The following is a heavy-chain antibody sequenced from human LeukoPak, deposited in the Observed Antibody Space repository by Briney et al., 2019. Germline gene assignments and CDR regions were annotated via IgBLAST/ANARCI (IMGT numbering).Heavy chain of an antibody. CDR1: GYSISSGYY. D-gene: IGHD1-20*01. CDR2: IYPSGGT. V-gene: IGHV4-38-2*02. Sequence: SETLFLTCTVSGYSISSGYYWGWIRQPPGKGLEWIGSIYPSGGTYYNPSLKSRVTISVDTSKNQFSLKLSSVTAADTAVYYCARDRRYNWNPLPIDYWGQGTLVTVSS. J-gene: IGHJ4*02. CDR3: ARDRRYNWNPLPIDY.